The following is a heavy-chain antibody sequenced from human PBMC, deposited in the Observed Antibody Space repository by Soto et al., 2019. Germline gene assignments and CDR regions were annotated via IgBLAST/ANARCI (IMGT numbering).Heavy chain of an antibody. V-gene: IGHV1-69*06. CDR2: IIPIFGTA. CDR1: GGTFSSYA. CDR3: ARGRIAAAGGGDY. D-gene: IGHD6-13*01. Sequence: GASVKVSCKASGGTFSSYAISWVRQAPGQGLEWMGGIIPIFGTANYAQKFQGRVTITADKSTSAAYMELGSLRSEDTAVYYCARGRIAAAGGGDYWGQGTLVTVSS. J-gene: IGHJ4*02.